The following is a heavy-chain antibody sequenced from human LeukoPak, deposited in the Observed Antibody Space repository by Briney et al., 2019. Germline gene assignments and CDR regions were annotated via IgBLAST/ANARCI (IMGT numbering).Heavy chain of an antibody. CDR2: IYYSGSP. CDR1: GRSISNNNYY. J-gene: IGHJ4*02. CDR3: ATWRTAKTGFDY. V-gene: IGHV4-39*01. Sequence: SETLSLTCTVSGRSISNNNYYCAWIRQPPGKGLECIGSIYYSGSPYYNPSLKSRVTISVDTSKNQFSLRLSSVTAADTAVYYSATWRTAKTGFDYWGQGTLVTVSS. D-gene: IGHD1-1*01.